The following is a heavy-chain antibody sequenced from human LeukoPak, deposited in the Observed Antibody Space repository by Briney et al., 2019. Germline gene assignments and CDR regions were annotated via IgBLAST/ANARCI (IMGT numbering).Heavy chain of an antibody. D-gene: IGHD3-10*01. CDR3: ARGRTASGTGPCDY. Sequence: GGSLRLSCAASGFTFSSHGMNWVRQAPGKGLEWVSGIRGDGVTTYYADSVKGRFTISRDNSKNTLYLQMNSLRAEDTAVYYCARGRTASGTGPCDYWGQGTLVTVSS. CDR1: GFTFSSHG. V-gene: IGHV3-23*01. J-gene: IGHJ4*02. CDR2: IRGDGVTT.